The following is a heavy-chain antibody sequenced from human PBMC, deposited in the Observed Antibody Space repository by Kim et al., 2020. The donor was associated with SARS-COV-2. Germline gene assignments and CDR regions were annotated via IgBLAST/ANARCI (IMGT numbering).Heavy chain of an antibody. D-gene: IGHD3-10*01. CDR1: GYTFTSYY. CDR3: ARMDGLGILGFYYYGMDV. CDR2: FNPSGGST. V-gene: IGHV1-46*01. J-gene: IGHJ6*02. Sequence: ASVKVSCKASGYTFTSYYINWLRQAPGQGLEWMGIFNPSGGSTNYAQKFQGRVTMTRDTSTSTVYMEMSSLKSDDTAVYYCARMDGLGILGFYYYGMDVWGQGTTVTVSS.